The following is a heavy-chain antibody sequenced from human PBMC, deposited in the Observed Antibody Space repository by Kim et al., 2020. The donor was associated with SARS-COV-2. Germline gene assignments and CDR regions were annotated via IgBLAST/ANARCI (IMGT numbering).Heavy chain of an antibody. J-gene: IGHJ6*02. CDR3: ARVKGDNYYDSSGYYVRFYYYYGMDV. D-gene: IGHD3-22*01. CDR1: GYTFTSYY. Sequence: ASVKVSCKASGYTFTSYYMHWVRQAPGQGLEWMGIINPSGGSTSYAQKFQGRVTMTRDTSTSTVYMELSSLRSEDTAVYYCARVKGDNYYDSSGYYVRFYYYYGMDVWGQRTTVTVSS. V-gene: IGHV1-46*01. CDR2: INPSGGST.